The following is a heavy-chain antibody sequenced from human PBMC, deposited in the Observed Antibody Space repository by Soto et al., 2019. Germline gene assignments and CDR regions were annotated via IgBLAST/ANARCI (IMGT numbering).Heavy chain of an antibody. V-gene: IGHV3-30-3*01. J-gene: IGHJ6*02. CDR2: ITYDGSKK. Sequence: GGSLRLSCAASGFTFSSYAMHWVRQAPGKGLEWVAVITYDGSKKCYADSVKGRFTISRDNSKNTLYLQMNSLRAEDTAVYYWARSIGYCSSTSCTDYYYYGMDVWGQGTTVTVAS. D-gene: IGHD2-2*01. CDR3: ARSIGYCSSTSCTDYYYYGMDV. CDR1: GFTFSSYA.